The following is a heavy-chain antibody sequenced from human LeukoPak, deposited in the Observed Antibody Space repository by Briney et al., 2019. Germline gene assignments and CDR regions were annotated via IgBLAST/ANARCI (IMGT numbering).Heavy chain of an antibody. V-gene: IGHV4-34*01. CDR3: ARDLYYCSGGSCYSA. Sequence: SETLSLTCAVSGGSFSGYYWSWIRQPPGKGLEWIGEINHSGSTNYNPSLKSRVTISVDTSKNQFSLKLSSVTAADTAVYYCARDLYYCSGGSCYSAWGQGTLVTVSS. CDR1: GGSFSGYY. CDR2: INHSGST. D-gene: IGHD2-15*01. J-gene: IGHJ4*02.